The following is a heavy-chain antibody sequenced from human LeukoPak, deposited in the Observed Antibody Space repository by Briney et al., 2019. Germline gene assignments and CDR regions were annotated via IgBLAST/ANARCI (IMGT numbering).Heavy chain of an antibody. CDR3: ARDHSFASAPADHYFDY. J-gene: IGHJ4*02. D-gene: IGHD3-3*01. Sequence: ASVKVSCKASGYTFTGYYMHWVRQAPGQGLEWMGWINPNSGGTNYAQKFQGRVTMTRDTSISTAYMELSRLRSDDTAVYYCARDHSFASAPADHYFDYWGQGTLVTVSS. CDR2: INPNSGGT. V-gene: IGHV1-2*02. CDR1: GYTFTGYY.